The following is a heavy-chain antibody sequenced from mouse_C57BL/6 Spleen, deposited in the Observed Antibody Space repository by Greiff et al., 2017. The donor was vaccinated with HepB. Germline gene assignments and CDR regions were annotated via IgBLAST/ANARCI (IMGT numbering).Heavy chain of an antibody. CDR3: ARNYDYDEYFDV. Sequence: EVKLMESGGGLVKPGGSLKLSCAASGFTFSDYGMHWVRQAPEKGLEWVAYISSGSSTIYYADTVKGRFTISRDNAKNTLFLQMTSLRSEDTAMYYCARNYDYDEYFDVWGTGTTVTVSS. CDR2: ISSGSSTI. V-gene: IGHV5-17*01. CDR1: GFTFSDYG. J-gene: IGHJ1*03. D-gene: IGHD2-4*01.